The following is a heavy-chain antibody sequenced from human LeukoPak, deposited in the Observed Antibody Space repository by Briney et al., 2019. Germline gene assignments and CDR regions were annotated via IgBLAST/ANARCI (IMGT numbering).Heavy chain of an antibody. CDR2: NNPNSGGT. CDR1: GYTFTGYY. J-gene: IGHJ3*02. Sequence: ASVKVSCKASGYTFTGYYMHWVRQAPGQGLEWMGWNNPNSGGTNYAQKFQGRVTMTRDTSISTAYMELSRLRSDDTAVYYCASCGYSYGGGAFDIWGQGTMVTVSS. CDR3: ASCGYSYGGGAFDI. D-gene: IGHD5-18*01. V-gene: IGHV1-2*02.